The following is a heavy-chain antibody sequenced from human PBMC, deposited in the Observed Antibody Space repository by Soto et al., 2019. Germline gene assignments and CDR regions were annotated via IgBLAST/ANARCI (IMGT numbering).Heavy chain of an antibody. Sequence: SETLSLTCSVSGGSINSGDYYWSWIRQSPGKGLEWIGYIYYSGSTYYNPSLKSRSTISIDASKNQFFLDVDSVTAADTAVYYCARLYTGYEAFDYWGQGTLVTVSS. CDR1: GGSINSGDYY. J-gene: IGHJ4*02. CDR3: ARLYTGYEAFDY. D-gene: IGHD5-12*01. V-gene: IGHV4-30-4*01. CDR2: IYYSGST.